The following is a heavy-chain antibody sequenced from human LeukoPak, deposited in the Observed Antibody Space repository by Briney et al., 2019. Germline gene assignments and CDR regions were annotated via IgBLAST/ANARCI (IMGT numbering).Heavy chain of an antibody. CDR1: GYTFTGYY. CDR2: INPYKWCT. J-gene: IGHJ4*02. CDR3: ARDDLWFGELFPFDY. V-gene: IGHV1-2*02. Sequence: SVNVSFKSSGYTFTGYYMHWVRQARSQGLDWMGWINPYKWCTNYAQKLQGRVTMTRDTSISTAYVDLSRLRSADTAVYYCARDDLWFGELFPFDYWGQGTLVT. D-gene: IGHD3-10*01.